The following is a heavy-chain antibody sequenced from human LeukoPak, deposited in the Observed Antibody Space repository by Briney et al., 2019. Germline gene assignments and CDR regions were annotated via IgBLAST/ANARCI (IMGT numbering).Heavy chain of an antibody. CDR1: GYTLTELS. D-gene: IGHD1-26*01. V-gene: IGHV1-24*01. CDR3: ATEASISGSYFDSFDY. CDR2: FNPEDGET. Sequence: SSVKVSCKVSGYTLTELSMHWVRQAPGKGLEWMGGFNPEDGETIYAQKFQGRVTMTEDTSTDTACMELSSLRSEDTAVYYCATEASISGSYFDSFDYWGQGTLVTVSS. J-gene: IGHJ4*02.